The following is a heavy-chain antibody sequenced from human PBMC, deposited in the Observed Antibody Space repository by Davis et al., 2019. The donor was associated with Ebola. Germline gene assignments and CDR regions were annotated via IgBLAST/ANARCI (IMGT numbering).Heavy chain of an antibody. CDR1: GFTFSNSG. D-gene: IGHD2-15*01. Sequence: PGGSLRLSCAASGFTFSNSGMHWVRQAPGKGLEWLAVIWFDGSPTYYADSVKGRFTISRDNSKNTLYLQMNSLRAEDTAVYYCAKDKGCSGGSCYYYYYGMDVWGQGTTVTVSS. CDR3: AKDKGCSGGSCYYYYYGMDV. J-gene: IGHJ6*02. V-gene: IGHV3-33*06. CDR2: IWFDGSPT.